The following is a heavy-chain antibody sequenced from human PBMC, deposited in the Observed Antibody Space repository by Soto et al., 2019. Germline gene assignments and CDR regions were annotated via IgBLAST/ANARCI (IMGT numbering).Heavy chain of an antibody. D-gene: IGHD6-6*01. Sequence: ASVKVSCKASGYTVTAYFMHWVRQAPGQGLEWMGIINPRGGSMNYAQRVQGRIAMTWDTSTSTVYMELSRLRSDDTAVYYCARAPYSSSSFFFDSWGQGTQVPVFS. CDR1: GYTVTAYF. V-gene: IGHV1-46*01. CDR3: ARAPYSSSSFFFDS. CDR2: INPRGGSM. J-gene: IGHJ4*02.